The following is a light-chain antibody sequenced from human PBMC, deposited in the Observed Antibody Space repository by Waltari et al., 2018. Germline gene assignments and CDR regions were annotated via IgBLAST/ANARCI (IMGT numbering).Light chain of an antibody. Sequence: SYVLTQPPSVSVAPGKTARITCWGNNIGSKSVHKYQQKPGQAPVVVMYDDSDRPSGIPERFSGSNSGNTATLTISRVEAGDEADYYCQVWDSSSDHWVFGGGTKLTVL. CDR1: NIGSKS. CDR2: DDS. CDR3: QVWDSSSDHWV. J-gene: IGLJ3*02. V-gene: IGLV3-21*04.